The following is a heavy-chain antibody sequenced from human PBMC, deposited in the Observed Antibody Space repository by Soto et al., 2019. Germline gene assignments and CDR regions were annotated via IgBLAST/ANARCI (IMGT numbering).Heavy chain of an antibody. CDR1: GFTFSSYA. V-gene: IGHV3-23*01. D-gene: IGHD3-10*01. CDR2: ISGSGGST. J-gene: IGHJ4*02. CDR3: AKTSMVSPLGSYFTYTDY. Sequence: GGSLRLSCAASGFTFSSYAMSWVRQAPGKGLEWVSAISGSGGSTYYADSVKGRFTISRDNSKNTLYLQMNSLRAEDTAVYYCAKTSMVSPLGSYFTYTDYWCQGPRVTVS.